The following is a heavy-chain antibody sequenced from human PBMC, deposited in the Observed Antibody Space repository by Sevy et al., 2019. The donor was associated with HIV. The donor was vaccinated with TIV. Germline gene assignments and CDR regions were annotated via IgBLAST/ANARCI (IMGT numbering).Heavy chain of an antibody. Sequence: SETLSLTCSVSGGSISSGDYYWSWIRQPPGKGLEWIGYIYYSRSTYYNPSLKSRVTISVDTSKNQFSLKLSSVTAADTAVYYCARGRVVVAATSAYDIWGQGTMVTVSS. CDR3: ARGRVVVAATSAYDI. J-gene: IGHJ3*02. D-gene: IGHD2-15*01. CDR2: IYYSRST. CDR1: GGSISSGDYY. V-gene: IGHV4-30-4*01.